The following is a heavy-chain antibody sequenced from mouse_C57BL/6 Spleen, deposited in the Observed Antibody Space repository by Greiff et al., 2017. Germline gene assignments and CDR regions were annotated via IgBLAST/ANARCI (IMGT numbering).Heavy chain of an antibody. Sequence: QVQLQQPGAELVMPGASVKLSCKASGYTFTSYWMHWVKQRPGQGLEWIGEIDPSGGYTNYNQKFKGKSTLTVDKSSSTAYMQLSSLTSEDSAVYYCARWGKNYYDDDCWGQGTTLTVSS. J-gene: IGHJ2*01. CDR1: GYTFTSYW. CDR2: IDPSGGYT. D-gene: IGHD1-1*01. CDR3: ARWGKNYYDDDC. V-gene: IGHV1-69*01.